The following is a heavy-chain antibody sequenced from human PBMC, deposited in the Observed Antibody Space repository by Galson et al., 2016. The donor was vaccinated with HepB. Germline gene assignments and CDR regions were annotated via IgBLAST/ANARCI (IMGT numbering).Heavy chain of an antibody. V-gene: IGHV3-30*01. D-gene: IGHD2-15*01. Sequence: SLRLSCAASGFTFSSYAMHWVRQAPGKGLEWVAVISEDGSKTDYADSVKGRFTISRGSSKNILYLQMNSLRVEDTAVYHCARELLGRRNVNRFDPWGQGTLVAVSS. CDR2: ISEDGSKT. CDR3: ARELLGRRNVNRFDP. J-gene: IGHJ5*02. CDR1: GFTFSSYA.